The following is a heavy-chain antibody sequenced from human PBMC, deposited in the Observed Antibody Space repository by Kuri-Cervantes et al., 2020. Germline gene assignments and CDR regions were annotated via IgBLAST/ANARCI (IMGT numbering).Heavy chain of an antibody. Sequence: ASVKVSCKASGYTFTSYGISWVRQATGQGLEWMGWMNPNSGNTGYAQKFQGRVTMTRNTSISTAYMELSSLRSEDTAVYYCARGFAAMVRFDPWGQGTLVTVSS. J-gene: IGHJ5*02. CDR3: ARGFAAMVRFDP. CDR2: MNPNSGNT. D-gene: IGHD5-18*01. CDR1: GYTFTSYG. V-gene: IGHV1-8*02.